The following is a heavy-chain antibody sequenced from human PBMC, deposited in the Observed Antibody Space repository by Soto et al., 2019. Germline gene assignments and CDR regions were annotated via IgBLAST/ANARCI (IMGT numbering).Heavy chain of an antibody. V-gene: IGHV3-23*01. CDR2: TSASGETT. CDR3: AKAPEGYSSSWYDP. J-gene: IGHJ5*02. Sequence: GSLRRSCAASGFIFSNYGMSWVRQAPGKGLEWVSGTSASGETTYYADSVKGRFTMSRDNSKNTLYLQMNSLRAEDTAVYYCAKAPEGYSSSWYDPWGQGT. CDR1: GFIFSNYG. D-gene: IGHD6-13*01.